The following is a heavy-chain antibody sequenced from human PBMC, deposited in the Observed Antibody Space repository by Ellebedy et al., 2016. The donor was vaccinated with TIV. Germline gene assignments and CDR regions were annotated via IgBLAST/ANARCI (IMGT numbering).Heavy chain of an antibody. Sequence: GESLKISXAASGFTFSNAWMSWVRQAPGKGLEWVGRIKSKTDGGTTDYAAPVKGRFTISRDDSKNTLYLQMNSLKTEDTAVYYCELAGAEEVFEDYWGQGTLVTVSS. CDR1: GFTFSNAW. D-gene: IGHD1-26*01. CDR2: IKSKTDGGTT. CDR3: ELAGAEEVFEDY. V-gene: IGHV3-15*01. J-gene: IGHJ4*02.